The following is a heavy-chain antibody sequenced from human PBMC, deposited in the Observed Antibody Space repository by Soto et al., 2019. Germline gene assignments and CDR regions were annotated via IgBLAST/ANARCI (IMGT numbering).Heavy chain of an antibody. D-gene: IGHD4-17*01. V-gene: IGHV3-74*01. CDR1: AFSLTTSW. CDR3: ATPANYGFDN. Sequence: GGSLRLSXAASAFSLTTSWMHCVRQGTGEGLVWVAGINSDGKSINNADSEKGRFIIWRDNAKNTLYLEMNILRFGATAVYFCATPANYGFDNWGLGTLVTVSS. CDR2: INSDGKSI. J-gene: IGHJ4*02.